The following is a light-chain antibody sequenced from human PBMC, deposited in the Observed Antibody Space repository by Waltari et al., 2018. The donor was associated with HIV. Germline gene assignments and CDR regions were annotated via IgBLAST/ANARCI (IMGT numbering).Light chain of an antibody. CDR1: GLATAR. Sequence: SYALIQPPSMSAAPGQTATLTCDRRGLATARVHWYQHKSGQAPKVVIFNDSRRPSGTPDRFFCTNSGNTATLAIHRVEAGDEADYYCQVWGSKSDIIFGGGTKLTV. J-gene: IGLJ2*01. CDR3: QVWGSKSDII. CDR2: NDS. V-gene: IGLV3-21*02.